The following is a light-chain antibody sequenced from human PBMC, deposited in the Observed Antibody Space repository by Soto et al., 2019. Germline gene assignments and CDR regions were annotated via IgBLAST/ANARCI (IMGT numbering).Light chain of an antibody. J-gene: IGKJ1*01. CDR2: AAS. Sequence: DIQMTQSPSSLSASVEDRVTITCRASQGISNYLAWYQQKPGKVPKLLIYAASTLQSGVPSRFSGRGSGTDFTLTIASLQPEDVATYYCQKYDSAPRTFGQGTKVEIK. V-gene: IGKV1-27*01. CDR1: QGISNY. CDR3: QKYDSAPRT.